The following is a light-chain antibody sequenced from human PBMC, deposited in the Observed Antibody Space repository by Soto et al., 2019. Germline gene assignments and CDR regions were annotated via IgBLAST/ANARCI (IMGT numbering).Light chain of an antibody. Sequence: DIQMTQSPSSLSASVGDRVTITCRASQSISNYLNWYQQKPGKAPDLLIYGASTLQSGVPSRFNGSGSETDFTLTISSLQSEDFATYYCQQSYSSPRTFGQGTRVESK. CDR1: QSISNY. V-gene: IGKV1-39*01. CDR2: GAS. J-gene: IGKJ1*01. CDR3: QQSYSSPRT.